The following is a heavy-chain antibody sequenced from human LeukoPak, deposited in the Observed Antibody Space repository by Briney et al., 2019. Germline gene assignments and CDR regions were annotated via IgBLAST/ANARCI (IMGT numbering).Heavy chain of an antibody. J-gene: IGHJ6*03. CDR1: GYSISSGYY. D-gene: IGHD2-21*02. V-gene: IGHV4-38-2*02. CDR3: ARVLRIVVVTAIPGGDYYYYMDV. Sequence: SETLSLTCTVSGYSISSGYYWGWIRQPPGKGLEWIGSIYHSGSTYYNPSLKSRVTISVDTSKNQFSLKLSSVTAADTAVYYCARVLRIVVVTAIPGGDYYYYMDVWGKGTTVTVSS. CDR2: IYHSGST.